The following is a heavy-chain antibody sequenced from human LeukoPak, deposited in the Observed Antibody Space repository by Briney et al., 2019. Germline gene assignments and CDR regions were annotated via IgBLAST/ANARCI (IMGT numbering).Heavy chain of an antibody. D-gene: IGHD2-15*01. J-gene: IGHJ4*02. Sequence: PGGSLRLSCAASGMTFSNHWMHWVRQAPGKGLVWVSLIKTDGRTTIYADSVKGRFTISRDNGKSTLYLQMNSLRVEDTAIYYCAKGRGYCTGGSCYSDYWGQGTLVTVSS. V-gene: IGHV3-74*01. CDR1: GMTFSNHW. CDR3: AKGRGYCTGGSCYSDY. CDR2: IKTDGRTT.